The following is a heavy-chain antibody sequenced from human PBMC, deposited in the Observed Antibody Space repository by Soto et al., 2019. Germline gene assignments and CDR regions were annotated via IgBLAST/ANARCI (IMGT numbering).Heavy chain of an antibody. CDR1: GYTFRNYG. CDR3: ARDRQWEPLLY. V-gene: IGHV1-18*01. J-gene: IGHJ4*02. D-gene: IGHD1-26*01. CDR2: VSAYNRNS. Sequence: QVQLVQSGSEVKKPGASVRVTCKASGYTFRNYGISWVREAPGQGREWMGWVSAYNRNSNYAQKFEDRVIMTADTATSTAYLELRGLRSDETAIYYCARDRQWEPLLYWGQGTVVTVSS.